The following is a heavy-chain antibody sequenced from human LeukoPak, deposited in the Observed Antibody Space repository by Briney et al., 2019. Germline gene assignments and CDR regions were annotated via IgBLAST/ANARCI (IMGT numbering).Heavy chain of an antibody. V-gene: IGHV3-21*06. CDR2: ISSSSSYI. CDR3: ARDRYYYDSSGYYPGGDY. D-gene: IGHD3-22*01. Sequence: GGSLRLSCAASGFIFSSYAMNWVRQAPGKGLEWVSSISSSSSYIYHTDSVKGRFTISRDNAKNSLFLQMNSLRIEDTAVYYCARDRYYYDSSGYYPGGDYWGQGTLVTVSS. CDR1: GFIFSSYA. J-gene: IGHJ4*02.